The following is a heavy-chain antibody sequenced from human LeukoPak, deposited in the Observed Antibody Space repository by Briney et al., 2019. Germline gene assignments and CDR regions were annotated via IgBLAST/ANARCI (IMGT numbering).Heavy chain of an antibody. CDR1: GYTFISYA. Sequence: SEKVSCKASGYTFISYAMNWVRQAPGQGLEWMGWIDTNTGNPTYAQGFTGRFVFSLDTSVTTVYLQISSLKAEDTAVYFCAREDFWSGYSVGYWGQGTLATVSS. CDR2: IDTNTGNP. V-gene: IGHV7-4-1*02. D-gene: IGHD3-3*01. J-gene: IGHJ4*02. CDR3: AREDFWSGYSVGY.